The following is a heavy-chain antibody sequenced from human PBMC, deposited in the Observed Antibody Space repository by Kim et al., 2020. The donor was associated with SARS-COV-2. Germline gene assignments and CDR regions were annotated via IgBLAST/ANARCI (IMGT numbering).Heavy chain of an antibody. CDR3: AKSFHWGDRTNGVCPFDY. J-gene: IGHJ4*02. Sequence: GGSLRLSCAASGFTFSNHGVHWVRQAPGKGLEWVAVISYNGNTKYYADAVKGRFTISRDNSNNTLSLQMNSLRAEDTAVYYCAKSFHWGDRTNGVCPFDYWGQGTLVTVSS. V-gene: IGHV3-30*18. D-gene: IGHD2-8*01. CDR1: GFTFSNHG. CDR2: ISYNGNTK.